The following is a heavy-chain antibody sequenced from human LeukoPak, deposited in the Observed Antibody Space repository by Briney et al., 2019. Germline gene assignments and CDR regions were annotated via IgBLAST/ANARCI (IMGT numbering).Heavy chain of an antibody. CDR2: ISGSGGST. V-gene: IGHV3-23*01. CDR3: ASTYYYDSSGYYYVPDY. Sequence: GGSLRLSCAASGFTFSSYAMSWVRQAPGKGLEWVSAISGSGGSTYYADSVKGRFTISRDNSKNTLYLQMNSLRAEDMAVYYCASTYYYDSSGYYYVPDYWGQGTLVTVSS. J-gene: IGHJ4*02. D-gene: IGHD3-22*01. CDR1: GFTFSSYA.